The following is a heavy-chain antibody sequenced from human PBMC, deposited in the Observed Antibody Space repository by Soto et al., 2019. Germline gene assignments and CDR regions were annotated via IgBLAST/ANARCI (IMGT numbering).Heavy chain of an antibody. V-gene: IGHV3-30*18. D-gene: IGHD5-12*01. Sequence: QVQLVESGGRVVQPGRSLRLSCAASGLTFSSYGMHWVRQAPGKGLEWVAVISYDGSNKYYADSVKGRFTISRDNSKNTLYLQTNSLRAEDTAVYYCAKETWLDYWGQGTLVTVSS. CDR2: ISYDGSNK. CDR1: GLTFSSYG. J-gene: IGHJ4*02. CDR3: AKETWLDY.